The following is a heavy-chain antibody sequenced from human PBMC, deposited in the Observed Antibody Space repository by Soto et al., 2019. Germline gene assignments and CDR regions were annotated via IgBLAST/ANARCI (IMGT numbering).Heavy chain of an antibody. CDR1: GGTFSSYA. CDR3: ARVNDSSSYYYVDY. D-gene: IGHD3-22*01. Sequence: SVKVSCKASGGTFSSYAISWVRQAPGQGLEWMGGIIPIFGTANYAQKYQGRVTITADESTSTAYMEMSSLRTEDTAVYYCARVNDSSSYYYVDYWGQGTLVTVSS. CDR2: IIPIFGTA. V-gene: IGHV1-69*13. J-gene: IGHJ4*02.